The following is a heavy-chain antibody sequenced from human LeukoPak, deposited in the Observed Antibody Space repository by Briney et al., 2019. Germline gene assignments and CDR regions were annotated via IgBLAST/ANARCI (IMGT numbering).Heavy chain of an antibody. CDR3: ARGTPQSYSGYGEFDY. CDR2: INPSGGST. CDR1: GYTFTSYY. J-gene: IGHJ4*02. V-gene: IGHV1-46*01. D-gene: IGHD5-12*01. Sequence: GASVKVSCKASGYTFTSYYMHWVRQAPGQGLEWMGIINPSGGSTSYAQKFQGRVTITADESTSTAYMELSSLRSEDTAVYYCARGTPQSYSGYGEFDYWGQGTLVTVSS.